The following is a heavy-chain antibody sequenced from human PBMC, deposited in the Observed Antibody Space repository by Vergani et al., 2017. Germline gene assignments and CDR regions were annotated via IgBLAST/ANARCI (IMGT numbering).Heavy chain of an antibody. CDR2: IYPGDSDT. V-gene: IGHV5-51*03. CDR3: AAGRGGGTYFKPFDI. D-gene: IGHD1-26*01. J-gene: IGHJ3*02. CDR1: GYYFTNYW. Sequence: EVQLVQSGAEVTKPGESLKISCKGSGYYFTNYWIAWVRQMPGKGLEWMGIIYPGDSDTSYSPSFQGQVTISADKSLTTAYLQWRSLKASDTAMYYCAAGRGGGTYFKPFDIWGQGTMVTVSS.